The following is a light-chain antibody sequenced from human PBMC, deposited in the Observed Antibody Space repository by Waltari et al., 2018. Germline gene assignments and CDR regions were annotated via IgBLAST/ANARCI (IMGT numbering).Light chain of an antibody. J-gene: IGKJ5*01. V-gene: IGKV1-5*03. CDR2: EAS. Sequence: DIQMTQYPSTLSASVVDRVTITCRASQSISDWVAWYQHKPGKAPNLLIYEASSLESGVPSRFSGSGSGAEFTLTISSLQPDDFATYYCQHYNIYPVMFGQGTRLEIK. CDR3: QHYNIYPVM. CDR1: QSISDW.